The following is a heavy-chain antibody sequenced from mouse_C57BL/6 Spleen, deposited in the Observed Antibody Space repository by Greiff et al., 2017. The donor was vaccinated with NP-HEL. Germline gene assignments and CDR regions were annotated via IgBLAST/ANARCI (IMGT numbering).Heavy chain of an antibody. CDR3: AREEPDIRQRRLQGFDY. CDR2: IDPNRGGT. Sequence: QVQLKQPGAELVKPGASVKLSCKASGYTFPSYWMHWVKQRPGRGLEWIGRIDPNRGGTKYNEKFKSKATLTVDKPSSTACMQLSSLTSEDSAVYYCAREEPDIRQRRLQGFDYWGQGTTLTVSS. V-gene: IGHV1-72*01. D-gene: IGHD3-2*02. J-gene: IGHJ2*01. CDR1: GYTFPSYW.